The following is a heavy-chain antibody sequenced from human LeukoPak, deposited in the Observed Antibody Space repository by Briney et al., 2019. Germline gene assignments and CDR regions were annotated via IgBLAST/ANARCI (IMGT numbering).Heavy chain of an antibody. Sequence: AGGSLRLSCAASGFTFSSYAMSWVRQAPGKGLEWVSAISGSGGSTYYADSVKGRFTISRDNSKNTLYLQMNSLRAEDTAVYYCAKDYERRWGYSDYWGQGTLVTVSS. J-gene: IGHJ4*02. CDR3: AKDYERRWGYSDY. CDR2: ISGSGGST. D-gene: IGHD5-18*01. V-gene: IGHV3-23*01. CDR1: GFTFSSYA.